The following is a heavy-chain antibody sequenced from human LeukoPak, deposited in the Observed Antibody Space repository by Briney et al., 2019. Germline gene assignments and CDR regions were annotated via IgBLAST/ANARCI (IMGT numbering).Heavy chain of an antibody. V-gene: IGHV3-15*07. CDR3: TTAHPQYSGSYYRDAFDI. J-gene: IGHJ3*02. CDR1: GFTFSNAW. Sequence: RAGGSLRLSCAASGFTFSNAWMNWVRQAPGKGLEWVGRIKSKTDGGTTDYAAPVKGRFTISRDDSKNTLYLQMNSLKTEDTAVYYCTTAHPQYSGSYYRDAFDIWGQGTMVTVSS. CDR2: IKSKTDGGTT. D-gene: IGHD1-26*01.